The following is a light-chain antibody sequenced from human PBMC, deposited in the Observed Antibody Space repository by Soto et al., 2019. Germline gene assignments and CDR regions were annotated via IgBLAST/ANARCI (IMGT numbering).Light chain of an antibody. J-gene: IGLJ2*01. CDR3: GAWDGSLSTGV. CDR2: DDD. V-gene: IGLV1-51*01. Sequence: QSVLTQPPSVSAAPGQKVTISCSGSSSNIGNHFVSWYQQVPGTAPTLLIYDDDKRPSGIPDRFSGSKSGTSATLGITGLQSGDGADYYCGAWDGSLSTGVFGGGTKLTAL. CDR1: SSNIGNHF.